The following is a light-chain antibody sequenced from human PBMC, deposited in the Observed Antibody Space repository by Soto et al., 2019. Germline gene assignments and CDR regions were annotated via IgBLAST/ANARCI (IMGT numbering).Light chain of an antibody. Sequence: DIQMTQSPSTLSASVGDRVTLTCRASQSMTTWLAWYQQKPGKAPKLLIYKATNLQSGVPARFSGSGSATEFSPLISSMQPEDFSIYYCQQYYDYQSSFGQGTQLEIK. J-gene: IGKJ2*01. CDR3: QQYYDYQSS. V-gene: IGKV1-5*03. CDR2: KAT. CDR1: QSMTTW.